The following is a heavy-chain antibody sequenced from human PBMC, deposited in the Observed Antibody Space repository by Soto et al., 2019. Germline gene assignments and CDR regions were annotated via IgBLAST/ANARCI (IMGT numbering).Heavy chain of an antibody. Sequence: QVQLVQSGAEVKKPGASVKVSCKASGYTFTSYGISWVRQAPGQGLEWMGWISAYNGNTNYAQKLQGRVTLTTATSTRTAYMELRSLRSDDTAVYYCARSVADILTGYYFDYWGQGTLVTVSS. CDR1: GYTFTSYG. CDR3: ARSVADILTGYYFDY. V-gene: IGHV1-18*04. D-gene: IGHD3-9*01. CDR2: ISAYNGNT. J-gene: IGHJ4*02.